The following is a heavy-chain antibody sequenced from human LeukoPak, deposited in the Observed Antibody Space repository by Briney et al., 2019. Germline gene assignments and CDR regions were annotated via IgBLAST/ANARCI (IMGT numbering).Heavy chain of an antibody. J-gene: IGHJ4*02. CDR2: ISSSGSTI. D-gene: IGHD3-22*01. CDR1: GFTFSSYE. V-gene: IGHV3-48*03. Sequence: GGSLRLSCAASGFTFSSYEMNWVRQAPGKGLEWVSYISSSGSTIYYADSVKGRFTISRDNAKNSLYLQMNSLRAEDTAVYYCAKETYYYDSSGYPTPLDYWGQGTLVTVSS. CDR3: AKETYYYDSSGYPTPLDY.